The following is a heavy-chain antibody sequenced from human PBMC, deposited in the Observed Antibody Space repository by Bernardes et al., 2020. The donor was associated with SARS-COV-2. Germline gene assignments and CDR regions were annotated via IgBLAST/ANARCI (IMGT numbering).Heavy chain of an antibody. V-gene: IGHV3-74*01. Sequence: GGSLRLSCGTSGFTFSSYWMHWVRQGPGKGLVWVSRINSDGSTTTYADSVKGRFTIARDSAKNTLYLQMNSLRLEDTAVYYCARGSSVSPTRLFDYWGQGTLVTVSS. CDR3: ARGSSVSPTRLFDY. J-gene: IGHJ4*02. CDR1: GFTFSSYW. CDR2: INSDGSTT. D-gene: IGHD3-10*01.